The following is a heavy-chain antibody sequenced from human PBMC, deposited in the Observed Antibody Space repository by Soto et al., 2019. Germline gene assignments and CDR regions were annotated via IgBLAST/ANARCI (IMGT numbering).Heavy chain of an antibody. Sequence: QIQLVQSGAEVKKPGASVKVSCKASGYIFNRYSISWVRQAPGQGLEWMGWISAYDGDTKYAQHLQGRVTLTTETSTSTAYMELRDLGFDDTAMYYCARDHAGSGWFRFDCWGQGTLVTVSS. J-gene: IGHJ4*02. CDR3: ARDHAGSGWFRFDC. D-gene: IGHD6-19*01. V-gene: IGHV1-18*04. CDR1: GYIFNRYS. CDR2: ISAYDGDT.